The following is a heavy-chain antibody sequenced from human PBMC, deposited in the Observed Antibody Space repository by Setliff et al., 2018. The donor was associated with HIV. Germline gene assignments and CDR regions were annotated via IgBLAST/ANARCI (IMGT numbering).Heavy chain of an antibody. D-gene: IGHD5-12*01. CDR1: GYSISSGYY. CDR2: IYHSGNT. CDR3: ARGGPAVAYAVDV. Sequence: SETLSLTCAVSGYSISSGYYWGWIRQPPGKGLEWIGHIYHSGNTYYSPSLKSRVTMSVDTSENQFSLKLSSVTAADTAVYYCARGGPAVAYAVDVWGQGTTVTVSS. V-gene: IGHV4-38-2*01. J-gene: IGHJ6*02.